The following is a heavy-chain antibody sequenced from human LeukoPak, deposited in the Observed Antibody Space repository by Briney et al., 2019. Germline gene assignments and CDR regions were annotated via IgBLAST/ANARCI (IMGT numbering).Heavy chain of an antibody. Sequence: PGGSLRLSCAASGFTLSTYWMHWVRQAPGKGLVWVSRINPDGSTTTYADSVEGRFTISRDNAKNTLYLQMNSLRAEDTAVYYCARDRLHHCSGGSCYGYYYGMDVWGQGTTVTVSS. CDR1: GFTLSTYW. J-gene: IGHJ6*02. V-gene: IGHV3-74*01. D-gene: IGHD2-15*01. CDR3: ARDRLHHCSGGSCYGYYYGMDV. CDR2: INPDGSTT.